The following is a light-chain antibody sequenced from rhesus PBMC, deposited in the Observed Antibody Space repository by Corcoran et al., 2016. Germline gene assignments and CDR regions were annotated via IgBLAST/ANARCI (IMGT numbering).Light chain of an antibody. CDR1: TGPVTSGNY. CDR3: LLFYGGAQLV. V-gene: IGLV7-76*01. CDR2: NTN. J-gene: IGLJ6*01. Sequence: QAVVTQEPSMTVSPGGTVTLTCDSSTGPVTSGNYPNWFQQKPGQVPRGLIYNTNDKHSWTPARCSGSLAGGKAALTLSGAQPEDEAEYYCLLFYGGAQLVFGSGTKVTVL.